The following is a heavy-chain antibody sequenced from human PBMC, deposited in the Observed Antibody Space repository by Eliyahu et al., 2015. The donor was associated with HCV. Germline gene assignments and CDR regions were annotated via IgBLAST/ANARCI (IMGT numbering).Heavy chain of an antibody. Sequence: LQQWGAGLLKPSETLSLTCAVYGGSFSGYYWSWIRQPPGKGLEWIGEINHSGSTNYNPSLKSRVTISVDTSKNQFSLKLSSVTRPGPGVDLLARGKRTRQIVVVPAAILWFDPWGQGTLVTVSS. J-gene: IGHJ5*02. CDR2: INHSGST. V-gene: IGHV4-34*01. D-gene: IGHD2-2*02. CDR3: ARGKRTRQIVVVPAAILWFDP. CDR1: GGSFSGYY.